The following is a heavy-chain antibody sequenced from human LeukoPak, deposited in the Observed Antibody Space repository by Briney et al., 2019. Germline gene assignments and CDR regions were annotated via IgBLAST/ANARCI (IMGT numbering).Heavy chain of an antibody. D-gene: IGHD3-22*01. CDR2: ISSSSSYI. V-gene: IGHV3-21*04. J-gene: IGHJ5*01. Sequence: PGGSLRLFCAASGFTFSSYSMNWVRQAPGKGLEWVSSISSSSSYIYYADSVKGRFTISRDNAKNSLYLQMNSLRAEDTAVYYCVSHYYDDSAPDSWGQGTLVAVSS. CDR1: GFTFSSYS. CDR3: VSHYYDDSAPDS.